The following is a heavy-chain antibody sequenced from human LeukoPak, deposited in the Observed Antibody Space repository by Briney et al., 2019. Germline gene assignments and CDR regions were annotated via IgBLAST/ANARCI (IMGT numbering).Heavy chain of an antibody. V-gene: IGHV1-18*01. CDR1: GYTFTSYD. D-gene: IGHD3-22*01. CDR3: ARGPRYSYDSSVLLFDY. CDR2: INGYDGKT. J-gene: IGHJ4*02. Sequence: GASVKVSCKASGYTFTSYDINWVRQATGQGLEWMGWINGYDGKTNYTRNLQNRVTMTTDTSTNTAYLELRRLRPGDTAVYYCARGPRYSYDSSVLLFDYWGQGSLVTVSS.